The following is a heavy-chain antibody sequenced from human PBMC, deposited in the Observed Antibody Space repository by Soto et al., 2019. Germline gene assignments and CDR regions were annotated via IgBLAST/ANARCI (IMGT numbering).Heavy chain of an antibody. D-gene: IGHD2-21*02. J-gene: IGHJ6*03. Sequence: SVKVSCKASGFTFTSSAMQWVRQARGQRLEWIGWIVVGSGNTNYAQKFQERVTITRDMSTSTAYMELSSLRSEDTAVYYCAERWKGDFLIFAYYYYMDVLGNGTTLTVSS. CDR3: AERWKGDFLIFAYYYYMDV. V-gene: IGHV1-58*02. CDR1: GFTFTSSA. CDR2: IVVGSGNT.